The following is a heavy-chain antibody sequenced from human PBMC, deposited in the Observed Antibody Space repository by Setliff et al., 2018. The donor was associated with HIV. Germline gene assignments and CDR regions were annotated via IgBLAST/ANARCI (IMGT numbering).Heavy chain of an antibody. V-gene: IGHV3-48*03. CDR1: GFTFRSYE. Sequence: PGESLTLSCAASGFTFRSYEMNWVRQAPGKGLEWVSYISRSGSTIHYADSVKGRFTISRDNAKNSLYLQMNSLRAEDTAVYYCARGEPSILIEPAAFFDYWGQGTLVTVSS. J-gene: IGHJ4*02. D-gene: IGHD2-2*01. CDR3: ARGEPSILIEPAAFFDY. CDR2: ISRSGSTI.